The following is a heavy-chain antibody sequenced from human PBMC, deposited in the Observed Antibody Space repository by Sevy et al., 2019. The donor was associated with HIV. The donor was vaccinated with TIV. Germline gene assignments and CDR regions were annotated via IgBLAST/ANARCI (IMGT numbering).Heavy chain of an antibody. CDR1: GGSINSDSYY. D-gene: IGHD2-21*02. J-gene: IGHJ4*02. CDR2: IYYSGTT. CDR3: ARFEYGDYVSHFEY. Sequence: SETLSLTCTVSGGSINSDSYYWGWIRQPPGKGLEWIGNIYYSGTTYYNPSLKSRVTISVDTSKNQFSLKLSSVTAVDTAVYYCARFEYGDYVSHFEYWGQGTLVTVSS. V-gene: IGHV4-39*01.